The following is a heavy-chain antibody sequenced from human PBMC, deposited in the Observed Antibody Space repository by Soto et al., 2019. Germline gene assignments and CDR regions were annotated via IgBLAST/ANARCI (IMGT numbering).Heavy chain of an antibody. CDR3: AKVGVLRTNFRWFDL. CDR1: GFAFQTYT. Sequence: EGQLVESGGGLVKPGGSLRLSCAASGFAFQTYTMEWLRQPPGKGLEWVSSITISGNYIYYADSVKGRFTISRDNGRNSVYLQMNSLGAEYTAVYYCAKVGVLRTNFRWFDLWGQGTLVTVSS. CDR2: ITISGNYI. J-gene: IGHJ5*02. D-gene: IGHD2-8*01. V-gene: IGHV3-21*01.